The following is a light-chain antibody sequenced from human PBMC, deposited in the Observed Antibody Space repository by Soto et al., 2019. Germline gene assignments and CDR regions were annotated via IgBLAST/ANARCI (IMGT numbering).Light chain of an antibody. J-gene: IGKJ2*01. CDR1: QSISSN. V-gene: IGKV3-15*01. Sequence: EIVMTQSPAPLSVSPGERATLSCRASQSISSNLAWYQQKPGQAPRLLIYGASTGATGIPARFSGSWSGTEFTHTISSLQSEDFAVYYCQQYNNWPYTFGQGTKLEIK. CDR3: QQYNNWPYT. CDR2: GAS.